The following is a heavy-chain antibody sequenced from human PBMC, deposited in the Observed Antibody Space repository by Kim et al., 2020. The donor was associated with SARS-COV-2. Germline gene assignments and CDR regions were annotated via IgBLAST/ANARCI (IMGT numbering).Heavy chain of an antibody. CDR3: ARDRGSGWYNSVDI. V-gene: IGHV4-59*01. J-gene: IGHJ6*02. D-gene: IGHD6-19*01. CDR1: GDSISNYY. Sequence: SETLSLTCNVSGDSISNYYWSWIRQPPGKGLEWIGYVYYTGSTNYNPSLESRVTMSVDTSKNRYFLILSSVTAADTAIYYCARDRGSGWYNSVDIWGQGT. CDR2: VYYTGST.